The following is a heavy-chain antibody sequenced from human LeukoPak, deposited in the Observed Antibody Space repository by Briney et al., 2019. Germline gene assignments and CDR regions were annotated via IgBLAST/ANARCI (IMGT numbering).Heavy chain of an antibody. CDR2: IWYDGSNK. CDR3: AREVAAKGTIDY. Sequence: GGSLRLSCVASGFTFSSYGMHWVRQAPGKGLEWVAVIWYDGSNKYYADSVKGRFTISRDNSKNTLYLQMNSLRAEDTAVYYCAREVAAKGTIDYWGQGTLVTVSS. CDR1: GFTFSSYG. J-gene: IGHJ4*02. V-gene: IGHV3-33*01. D-gene: IGHD2-15*01.